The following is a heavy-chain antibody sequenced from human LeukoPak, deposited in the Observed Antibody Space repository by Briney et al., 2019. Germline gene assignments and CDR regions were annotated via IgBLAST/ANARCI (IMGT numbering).Heavy chain of an antibody. D-gene: IGHD1-26*01. CDR1: GFSFSTST. Sequence: GGSLRLSCAASGFSFSTSTMNWVRQAPGRGLEWVSSISSSGSSTYYADSVKGRFTISRDNSKNTLYLQMNSLRAEDTAVYYCARAGEGSYYYFDYWGQGTLVTVSS. CDR3: ARAGEGSYYYFDY. CDR2: ISSSGSST. V-gene: IGHV3-21*01. J-gene: IGHJ4*02.